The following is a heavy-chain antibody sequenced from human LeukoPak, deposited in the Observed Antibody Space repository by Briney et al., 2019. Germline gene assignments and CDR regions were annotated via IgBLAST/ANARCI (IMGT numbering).Heavy chain of an antibody. CDR3: ARDPRFRGYCSGGSCASTSEFDY. CDR2: INPNSGGT. CDR1: GYTFTGYY. V-gene: IGHV1-2*02. D-gene: IGHD2-15*01. J-gene: IGHJ4*02. Sequence: GASVKVSCKASGYTFTGYYMHWVRQAPGQGLEWMGWINPNSGGTNYAQKFQGRVTMTRDTSISTAHMELSRLRSDDTAVYYCARDPRFRGYCSGGSCASTSEFDYWGQGTLVTVSS.